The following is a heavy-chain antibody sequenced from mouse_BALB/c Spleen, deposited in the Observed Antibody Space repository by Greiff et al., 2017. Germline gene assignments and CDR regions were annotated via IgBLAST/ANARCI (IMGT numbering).Heavy chain of an antibody. CDR1: GFTFSSYA. CDR3: ARDSIAMDY. J-gene: IGHJ4*01. CDR2: ISSGGST. Sequence: DVQLVESGGGLVKPGGSLKLSCAASGFTFSSYAMSWVRQTPEKRLEWVASISSGGSTYYPDSVKGRFTISRDNARNILYLQMSSLRSEDTAMYYCARDSIAMDYWGQGTSVTVSS. D-gene: IGHD2-10*02. V-gene: IGHV5-6-5*01.